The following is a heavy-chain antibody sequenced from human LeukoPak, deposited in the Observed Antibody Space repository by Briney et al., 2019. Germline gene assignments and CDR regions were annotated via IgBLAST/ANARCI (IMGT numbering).Heavy chain of an antibody. J-gene: IGHJ6*03. CDR1: GYTFTSYG. V-gene: IGHV1-18*01. Sequence: ASVKVSCKASGYTFTSYGISWVRQAPGQGLEWMGWISAYNGNTNYAQKLQGRVTMTTDTSTSTAYMELRSLRSDDTAVYYCARVCRMADIIVVPAASDYYYYYMDVWRKGTTVTVSS. D-gene: IGHD2-2*01. CDR3: ARVCRMADIIVVPAASDYYYYYMDV. CDR2: ISAYNGNT.